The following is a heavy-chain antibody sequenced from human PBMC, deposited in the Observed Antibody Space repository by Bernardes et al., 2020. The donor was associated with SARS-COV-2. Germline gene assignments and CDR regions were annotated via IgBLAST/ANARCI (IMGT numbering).Heavy chain of an antibody. D-gene: IGHD3-22*01. CDR3: ARVGHYYDSSGYGLAELDY. V-gene: IGHV3-48*03. CDR1: GFTFSSYE. Sequence: GGSLRLSCAASGFTFSSYEMNWVRQAPGKGLEWVSYISSGGSTIYYADSVKGRFTISRDNAKNSLYLQMNSLRAEDTAVYYCARVGHYYDSSGYGLAELDYWGQGTLVTVSS. J-gene: IGHJ4*02. CDR2: ISSGGSTI.